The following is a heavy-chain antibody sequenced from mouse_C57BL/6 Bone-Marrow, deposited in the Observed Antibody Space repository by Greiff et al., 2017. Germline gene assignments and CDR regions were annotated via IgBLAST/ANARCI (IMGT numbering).Heavy chain of an antibody. Sequence: VLLVESGAELVKPGASVKISCKASGYAFSSYWMNWVKQRPGKGLEWIGQIYPGDGDTNYNGKFKGKATLTADKSSSTAYMQLSSLTSEDSAVYFCAREDYYYGLDYWGQGTTLTVSS. V-gene: IGHV1-80*01. D-gene: IGHD1-1*01. CDR3: AREDYYYGLDY. CDR2: IYPGDGDT. CDR1: GYAFSSYW. J-gene: IGHJ2*01.